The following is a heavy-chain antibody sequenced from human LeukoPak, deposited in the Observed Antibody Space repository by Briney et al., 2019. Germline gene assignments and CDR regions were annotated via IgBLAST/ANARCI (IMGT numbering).Heavy chain of an antibody. V-gene: IGHV5-51*01. CDR3: ARLGPGGSAYYYYYMDV. J-gene: IGHJ6*03. D-gene: IGHD3-16*01. Sequence: GESLQISCQGSGSSFTSYWIGWVRQLPGKGLEWMGIIYPGDSDTRYSPSFQGQVTISADKSISTAYLQWSSLKASDTAMYYCARLGPGGSAYYYYYMDVWGKGTTVTVSS. CDR2: IYPGDSDT. CDR1: GSSFTSYW.